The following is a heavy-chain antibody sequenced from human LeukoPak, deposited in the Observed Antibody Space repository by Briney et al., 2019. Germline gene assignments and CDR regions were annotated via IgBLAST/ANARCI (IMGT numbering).Heavy chain of an antibody. CDR2: ISSSSSYI. CDR1: GFTFSSYS. Sequence: TGGSLRLSCAASGFTFSSYSMNWVRQAPGKGLEWVSSISSSSSYIYYADSVKGRFTISRDNAKNSLYLQMNSLRAEDTAVYYCARSTPAPPLLLPYFDYWGQGTLVTVSS. V-gene: IGHV3-21*01. D-gene: IGHD2-2*01. CDR3: ARSTPAPPLLLPYFDY. J-gene: IGHJ4*02.